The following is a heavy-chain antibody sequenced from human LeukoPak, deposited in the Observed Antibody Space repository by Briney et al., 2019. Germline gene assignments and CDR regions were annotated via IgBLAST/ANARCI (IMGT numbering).Heavy chain of an antibody. Sequence: GGSLRLSCAASGFTFSSYEMNWVRQAPGKGLEWVSYISSSGSTIYYADSVKGRFTISRDNAKNSLYLQMNSLRAEDTAVYYCAREVDGYCSGGSCYSPYAEYFQHWGQGTLVTVSS. V-gene: IGHV3-48*03. D-gene: IGHD2-15*01. CDR2: ISSSGSTI. J-gene: IGHJ1*01. CDR1: GFTFSSYE. CDR3: AREVDGYCSGGSCYSPYAEYFQH.